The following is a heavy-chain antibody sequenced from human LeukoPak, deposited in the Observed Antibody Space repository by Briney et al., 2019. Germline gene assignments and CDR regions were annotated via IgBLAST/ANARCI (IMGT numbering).Heavy chain of an antibody. J-gene: IGHJ5*02. CDR2: IYSGGST. CDR3: ASNLHHYYDSSGPEWNWFDP. CDR1: GFTVSSNY. V-gene: IGHV3-66*01. Sequence: GGSLRLSCAASGFTVSSNYMSWVRQAPGKGLEWVSVIYSGGSTYYADSVKGRFTISRDNSKNTLYLQMNSLRAEDTAVYYCASNLHHYYDSSGPEWNWFDPWGQGTLVTVSS. D-gene: IGHD3-22*01.